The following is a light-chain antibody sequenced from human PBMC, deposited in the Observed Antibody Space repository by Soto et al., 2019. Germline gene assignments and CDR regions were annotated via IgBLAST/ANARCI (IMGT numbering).Light chain of an antibody. CDR1: QYLNKRY. J-gene: IGKJ1*01. V-gene: IGKV3-20*01. Sequence: EIVLTQSPGTLSLSPGERATLSCRASQYLNKRYLAWYQQKPGQAPRLLIYDASNRATGIPDRFSGSGSGTDFTLTISRMEPEDFAIYYCQHYSSTPWTFGKGTKVEVK. CDR2: DAS. CDR3: QHYSSTPWT.